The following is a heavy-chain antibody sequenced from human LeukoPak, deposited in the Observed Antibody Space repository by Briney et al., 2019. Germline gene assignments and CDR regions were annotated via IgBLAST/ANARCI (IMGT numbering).Heavy chain of an antibody. V-gene: IGHV4-59*08. CDR1: GGSISSDY. D-gene: IGHD3-10*01. J-gene: IGHJ4*02. CDR3: ATRGY. Sequence: SETLSLTRTVSGGSISSDYWQWIRQPPGKGLEWIGYIYNSGSNNYNPSLKSRVTISIDTSKNQFSLKLTSVTAADTAVYCCATRGYWGQGTLVTVSS. CDR2: IYNSGSN.